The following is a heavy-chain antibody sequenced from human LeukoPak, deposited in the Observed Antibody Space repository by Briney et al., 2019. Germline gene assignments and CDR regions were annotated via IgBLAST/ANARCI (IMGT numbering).Heavy chain of an antibody. CDR2: IIPILGIA. J-gene: IGHJ6*03. CDR1: GGTFSSYA. CDR3: ARGSRSVPAAGKGNYYYMDV. Sequence: ASVKVSCKASGGTFSSYAISWVRQAPGQGLEWMGRIIPILGIANYAQKFQGRVTITADKSTSTAYMELSSLRSEDTAVYYCARGSRSVPAAGKGNYYYMDVWGKGTTVTVSS. V-gene: IGHV1-69*04. D-gene: IGHD6-13*01.